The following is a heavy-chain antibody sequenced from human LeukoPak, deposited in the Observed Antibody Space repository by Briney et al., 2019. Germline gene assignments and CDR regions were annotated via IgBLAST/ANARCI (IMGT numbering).Heavy chain of an antibody. Sequence: SVKVSCKASGGTLSSYAISWVRQAPGQGLEWMGGIIPIFGTANYAQKFQGRVTITADESTSTAYMELSSLRSEDTAVYYCASGPIGSYYGSGSHFDYWGQGTLVTVSS. D-gene: IGHD3-10*01. CDR3: ASGPIGSYYGSGSHFDY. CDR2: IIPIFGTA. J-gene: IGHJ4*02. V-gene: IGHV1-69*13. CDR1: GGTLSSYA.